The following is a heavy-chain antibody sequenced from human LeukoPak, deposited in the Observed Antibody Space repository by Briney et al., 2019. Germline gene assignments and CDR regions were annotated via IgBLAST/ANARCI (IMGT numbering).Heavy chain of an antibody. J-gene: IGHJ1*01. D-gene: IGHD2-15*01. Sequence: SETLSLTCAVYGGSFSGYYWSWIRQPPGKGLEWIGEINHSGSTNYNPSLKSRVTISVDTSKNQFSLKLSSVTAADTAVYYCARRNRYCSGGSCYSVPYFQHWGQGTLVTVSS. CDR1: GGSFSGYY. CDR3: ARRNRYCSGGSCYSVPYFQH. CDR2: INHSGST. V-gene: IGHV4-34*01.